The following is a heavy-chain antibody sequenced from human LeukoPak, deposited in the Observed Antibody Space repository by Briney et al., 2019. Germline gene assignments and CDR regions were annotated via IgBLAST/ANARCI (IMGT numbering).Heavy chain of an antibody. J-gene: IGHJ4*02. CDR3: TRGLRLERSFDY. CDR2: IRSKAYGGTT. Sequence: AGGSLRLSCAASGFTFSSYGMHWFRQAPGKGLEWVGFIRSKAYGGTTEYAASVKGRFTISRDDSKSIAYLQMNSLKTEDTAVYYCTRGLRLERSFDYWGQGTLVTVSS. D-gene: IGHD1-1*01. CDR1: GFTFSSYG. V-gene: IGHV3-49*03.